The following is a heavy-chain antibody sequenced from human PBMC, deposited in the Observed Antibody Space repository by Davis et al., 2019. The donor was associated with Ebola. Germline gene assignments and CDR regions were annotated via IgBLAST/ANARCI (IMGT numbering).Heavy chain of an antibody. D-gene: IGHD3-10*01. CDR2: ISSSSSYI. J-gene: IGHJ5*02. CDR1: GFTFSSYS. V-gene: IGHV3-21*01. Sequence: GESLKISCAASGFTFSSYSMNWVSQAPGKGLEWVSSISSSSSYIYYADSVKGRFTISRDNAQNSLYLQMNGLRAEETAVYYCARETDGSGSYYRPNWFDPWGQGTLVTVSS. CDR3: ARETDGSGSYYRPNWFDP.